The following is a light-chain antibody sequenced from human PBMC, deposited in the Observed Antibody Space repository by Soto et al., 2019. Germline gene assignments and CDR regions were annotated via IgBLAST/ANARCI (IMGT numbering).Light chain of an antibody. CDR3: SSLGV. Sequence: QSVLTQPPSASGSPGQSVTISCTGTSNDVGGYNFVSWFQQHPGKAPKLMIYEVSQRPSGVPDRFSGSKSGNTASLTVSGLQAEDEADYYCSSLGVFGTGTRSPS. CDR1: SNDVGGYNF. V-gene: IGLV2-8*01. J-gene: IGLJ1*01. CDR2: EVS.